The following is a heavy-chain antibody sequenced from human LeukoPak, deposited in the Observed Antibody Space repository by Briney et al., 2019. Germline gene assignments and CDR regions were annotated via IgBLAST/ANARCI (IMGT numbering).Heavy chain of an antibody. Sequence: GGSLRLSCAASGFTFSSYRMSWVRQAPGKGLEWVANIKQDGSEKYYVDSVKGRFTISRDNAKNSLYLQMNSLRAEDTAVYYCARVGSFVYYYGSGSYHDYWGQGTLVTVSS. CDR2: IKQDGSEK. CDR1: GFTFSSYR. J-gene: IGHJ4*02. V-gene: IGHV3-7*01. CDR3: ARVGSFVYYYGSGSYHDY. D-gene: IGHD3-10*01.